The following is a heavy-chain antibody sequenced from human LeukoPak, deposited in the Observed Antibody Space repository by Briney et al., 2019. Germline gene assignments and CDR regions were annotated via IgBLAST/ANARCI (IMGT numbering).Heavy chain of an antibody. J-gene: IGHJ4*02. Sequence: GGSLRLSCAASGFTFCSYSMNWVRQAPGKGLEWVSSISSSSSYIYYADSVKGRFTISRDNAKNSLYLQMNSLRAEDTAVYYCARALYDSSGFDYWGQGTLVTVSS. CDR1: GFTFCSYS. CDR3: ARALYDSSGFDY. CDR2: ISSSSSYI. D-gene: IGHD3-22*01. V-gene: IGHV3-21*01.